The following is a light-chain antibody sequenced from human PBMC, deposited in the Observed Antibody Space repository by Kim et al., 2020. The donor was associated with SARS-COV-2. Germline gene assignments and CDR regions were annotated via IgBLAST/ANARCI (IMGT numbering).Light chain of an antibody. CDR2: DTS. J-gene: IGKJ2*01. V-gene: IGKV3-11*01. CDR1: QSISNY. Sequence: LSLSPGERATLSCRASQSISNYLAWYQQKPGQAPRLLIYDTSNRATGIPARFSGSGSGTAFTLTISSLEPEDFAVYYCQQRSNWYTFGQGTKLEI. CDR3: QQRSNWYT.